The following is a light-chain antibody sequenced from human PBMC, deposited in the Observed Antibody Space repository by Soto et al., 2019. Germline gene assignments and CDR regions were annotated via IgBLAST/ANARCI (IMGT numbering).Light chain of an antibody. CDR1: QSVSSNY. J-gene: IGKJ3*01. CDR2: GAS. Sequence: EIVVTQSPGTLSLSPGERATLSCRASQSVSSNYLAWYQQKPGLAPRLLIYGASSRASDIPDRFSGSGSGTDFTLIISRLEPEDFAMYYCQQYGSTPFTFGPGTKVDVK. V-gene: IGKV3-20*01. CDR3: QQYGSTPFT.